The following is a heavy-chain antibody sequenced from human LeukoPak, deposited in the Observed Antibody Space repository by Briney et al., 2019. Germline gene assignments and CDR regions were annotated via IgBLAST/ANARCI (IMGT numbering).Heavy chain of an antibody. CDR1: GFTFSSYG. J-gene: IGHJ4*02. CDR3: ARDDGSGSYVYFDY. V-gene: IGHV3-21*01. Sequence: GGSLRLSCAASGFTFSSYGMNWVRQAPGKGLEWVSSISSSSSYIYYADSVKGRFTISRDNAKNSLYLQMNSLRAEDTAVYYCARDDGSGSYVYFDYWGQGTLVTVSS. D-gene: IGHD3-10*01. CDR2: ISSSSSYI.